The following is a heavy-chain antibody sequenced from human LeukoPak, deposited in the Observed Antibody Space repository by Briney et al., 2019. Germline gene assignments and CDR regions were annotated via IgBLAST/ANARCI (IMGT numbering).Heavy chain of an antibody. Sequence: PGGSLRLSCADSGFTFSTYSMNWVRQAPGKGLEWVAYISSSSSTIYYADSVKGRFTISRDNAKNSLYLQMNSLRAEDTAVYYCARGSTYYDSSGQVPFDYWGQGTLVTVSS. V-gene: IGHV3-48*01. D-gene: IGHD3-22*01. CDR1: GFTFSTYS. J-gene: IGHJ4*02. CDR3: ARGSTYYDSSGQVPFDY. CDR2: ISSSSSTI.